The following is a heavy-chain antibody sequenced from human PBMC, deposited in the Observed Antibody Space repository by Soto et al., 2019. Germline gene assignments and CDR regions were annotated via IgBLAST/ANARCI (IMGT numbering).Heavy chain of an antibody. CDR3: ARRLFGSGWTLDS. D-gene: IGHD6-19*01. J-gene: IGHJ4*02. Sequence: PSETLSLTCDVSGASISTYYCIFIRQAPGKGLEWIGNVYHTGTTDYNSSLKSRVTISVDTSKNQFSLNMNSVTAADTAVYYCARRLFGSGWTLDSWGQGALVTVSS. CDR2: VYHTGTT. CDR1: GASISTYY. V-gene: IGHV4-59*01.